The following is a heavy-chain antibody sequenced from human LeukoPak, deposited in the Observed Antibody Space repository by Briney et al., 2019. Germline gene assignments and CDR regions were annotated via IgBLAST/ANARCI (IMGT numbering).Heavy chain of an antibody. CDR3: ARHDYYDSSGYYPNWFDP. D-gene: IGHD3-22*01. Sequence: GASVKVSCKASGGTFSSYAISWVRQAPGQGLEWMGGIIPIFGTANYAQKFQGRVTITADKSTSTAYMELSSLRSEDTAVYYCARHDYYDSSGYYPNWFDPWGQGTLVTVSS. J-gene: IGHJ5*02. CDR1: GGTFSSYA. V-gene: IGHV1-69*06. CDR2: IIPIFGTA.